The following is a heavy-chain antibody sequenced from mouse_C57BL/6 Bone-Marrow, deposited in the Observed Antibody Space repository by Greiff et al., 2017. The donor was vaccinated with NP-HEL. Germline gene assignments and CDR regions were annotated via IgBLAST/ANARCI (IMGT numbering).Heavy chain of an antibody. J-gene: IGHJ3*01. Sequence: VQLQQSGPGLVAPSPSLSITCTVSGFSLTSYGVDWVRQSPGQGLEWLGVIWGVGSTNYNSDLKYRLSISKDNSKSQVILKMNGLQTDDTARYYCASGTIYSRFAYWGQGTLVTVSA. CDR1: GFSLTSYG. CDR2: IWGVGST. CDR3: ASGTIYSRFAY. D-gene: IGHD2-5*01. V-gene: IGHV2-6*01.